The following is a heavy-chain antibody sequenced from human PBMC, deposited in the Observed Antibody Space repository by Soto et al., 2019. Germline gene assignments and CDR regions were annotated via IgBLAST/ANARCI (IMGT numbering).Heavy chain of an antibody. D-gene: IGHD6-19*01. Sequence: GAPVKVSCKASGYTFASYGIRWVRQAPGKGIEWMGGFDPEDGETIYAQKFQGRVTMTEDTSTDTAYMELSSLRSEDTAVYYCAIRNIAVAGSSNWFDPWGQGTLVTVS. V-gene: IGHV1-24*01. CDR3: AIRNIAVAGSSNWFDP. CDR2: FDPEDGET. CDR1: GYTFASYG. J-gene: IGHJ5*02.